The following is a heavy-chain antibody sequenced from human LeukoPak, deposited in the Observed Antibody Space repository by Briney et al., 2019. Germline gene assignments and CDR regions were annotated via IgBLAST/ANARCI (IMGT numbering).Heavy chain of an antibody. CDR2: ISGSGGDT. V-gene: IGHV3-23*01. CDR3: AAWYSGTYRVDY. D-gene: IGHD1-26*01. Sequence: AGGSLRGFCTACGFTFSNSALSWVRQAPGKGPQSVSAISGSGGDTYYADSVKGRFTISRDKSKKTLYVQMNSLRAEDTAVYYCAAWYSGTYRVDYWGQGTLVTVS. J-gene: IGHJ4*02. CDR1: GFTFSNSA.